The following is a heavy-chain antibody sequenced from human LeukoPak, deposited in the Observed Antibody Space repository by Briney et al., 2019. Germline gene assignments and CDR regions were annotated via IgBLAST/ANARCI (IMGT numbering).Heavy chain of an antibody. Sequence: PGGSLRLSCAASGFTFSSYEMNWVRQAPGKGLEWVSYISSSGSTIYYADSVTGRFTISRDNSKFTLYLQMNSLRAEDTAVYYCAKFWGGLDYWGQGTLVTVSS. CDR1: GFTFSSYE. V-gene: IGHV3-48*03. CDR2: ISSSGSTI. D-gene: IGHD3-16*01. J-gene: IGHJ4*02. CDR3: AKFWGGLDY.